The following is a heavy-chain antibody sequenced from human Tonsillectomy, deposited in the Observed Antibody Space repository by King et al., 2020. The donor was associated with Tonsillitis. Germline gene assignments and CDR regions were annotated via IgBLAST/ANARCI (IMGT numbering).Heavy chain of an antibody. CDR3: AAAMVRGPLAGDI. CDR1: GYTFTSSA. Sequence: QLVQSGPEVKKPGTSVKVSCKASGYTFTSSAVQWVRQARGQRLEWIGWIVVGSGNTDYAQKFQERVTITRDMSTSTAYMELSSLRSEDTAVYYCAAAMVRGPLAGDIWGQGTMVTVSS. CDR2: IVVGSGNT. D-gene: IGHD3-10*01. V-gene: IGHV1-58*01. J-gene: IGHJ3*02.